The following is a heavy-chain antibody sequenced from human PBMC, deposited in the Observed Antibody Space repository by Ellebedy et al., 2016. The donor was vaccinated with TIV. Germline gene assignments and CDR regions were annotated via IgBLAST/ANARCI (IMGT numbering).Heavy chain of an antibody. CDR1: GFTFSSYA. J-gene: IGHJ4*02. CDR2: IRGSGDNT. V-gene: IGHV3-23*01. CDR3: AKVRVRSLLYYFDY. Sequence: GGSLRLSXAASGFTFSSYAMSWVRQAPGKGLEWVSAIRGSGDNTYYADSVKGRFTISRDNSKNTLYLQMNSLRAEDTAVYYCAKVRVRSLLYYFDYWGQGTLVTVSS. D-gene: IGHD2-15*01.